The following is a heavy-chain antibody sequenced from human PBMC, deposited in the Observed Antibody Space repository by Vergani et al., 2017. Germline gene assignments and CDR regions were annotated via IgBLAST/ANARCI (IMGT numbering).Heavy chain of an antibody. Sequence: QVQLQESGPGLVKPSETLSLTCTVSGGSISSSSYYWGWIRQPPGKGLEWIGSIYYSGSTYYNPSLKSRVTISVDTSKNQFSLKLSSVTAADTAVYYCARDSGVLLRDYWGQGTLVTVSS. CDR1: GGSISSSSYY. D-gene: IGHD3-10*01. J-gene: IGHJ4*02. V-gene: IGHV4-39*02. CDR2: IYYSGST. CDR3: ARDSGVLLRDY.